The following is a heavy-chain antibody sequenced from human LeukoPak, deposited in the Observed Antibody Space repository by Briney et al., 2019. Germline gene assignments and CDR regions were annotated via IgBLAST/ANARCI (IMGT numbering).Heavy chain of an antibody. D-gene: IGHD3-10*01. Sequence: GGTLRLSCAASEFTFSSYSMNWVRQAPGKGLEWVSSISSSSSYIYYADSVKGRFTISRDNAKNSLYLQMNSLRAEDTAVYYCARDGYYYGSGSYWAFDAFDIWGQGTMVTVSS. J-gene: IGHJ3*02. CDR3: ARDGYYYGSGSYWAFDAFDI. V-gene: IGHV3-21*01. CDR2: ISSSSSYI. CDR1: EFTFSSYS.